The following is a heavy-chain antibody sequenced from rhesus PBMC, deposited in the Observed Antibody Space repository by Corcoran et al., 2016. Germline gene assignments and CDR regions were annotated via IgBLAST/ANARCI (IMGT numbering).Heavy chain of an antibody. CDR1: GGSISSSY. Sequence: QVQLQESGPGLVKPSETLSVTCAVSGGSISSSYWSWIRQAPGKGLELIGYIYGSGSSTNYNPSLKSRVTLSVDTSKNQLSLKLSSVTTADTAVYYCARYCTGSGCYAGLDSWGQGVVVTVSS. CDR2: IYGSGSST. D-gene: IGHD2-21*01. CDR3: ARYCTGSGCYAGLDS. V-gene: IGHV4-169*01. J-gene: IGHJ6*01.